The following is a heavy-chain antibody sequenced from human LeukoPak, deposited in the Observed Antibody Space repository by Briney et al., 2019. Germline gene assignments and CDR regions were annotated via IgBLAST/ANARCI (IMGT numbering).Heavy chain of an antibody. D-gene: IGHD1-26*01. CDR1: GGSINTYY. V-gene: IGHV4-59*08. J-gene: IGHJ4*02. CDR3: AVGWELLTR. CDR2: IYYSGST. Sequence: SETLSLTCTVSGGSINTYYWSWIRQPPGKGLECISYIYYSGSTNYNPSLKSRVTISVDTTKNQFSLKLSSVTAADTAVYYCAVGWELLTRWGQGTLVTVSS.